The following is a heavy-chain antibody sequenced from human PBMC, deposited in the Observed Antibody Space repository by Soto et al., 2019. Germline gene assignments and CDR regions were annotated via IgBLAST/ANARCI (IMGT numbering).Heavy chain of an antibody. CDR2: ISYDGSNK. J-gene: IGHJ6*02. D-gene: IGHD3-3*01. Sequence: GGSLRLSCAASGFTFSSYAMHWVRQAPGKGLEWVAVISYDGSNKYYADSVKGRFTISRDYSKNTLYLQMNSLRAEDTAVYYCARGFWSGYLLAYYGMDVWGQGTTVTVSS. V-gene: IGHV3-30-3*01. CDR3: ARGFWSGYLLAYYGMDV. CDR1: GFTFSSYA.